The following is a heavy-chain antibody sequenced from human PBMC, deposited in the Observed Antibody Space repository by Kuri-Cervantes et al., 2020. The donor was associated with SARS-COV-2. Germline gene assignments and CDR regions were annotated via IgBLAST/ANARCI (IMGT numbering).Heavy chain of an antibody. CDR1: GFTFSSYS. CDR2: ISSSSSYI. D-gene: IGHD3-3*01. Sequence: GGSLRLSCAASGFTFSSYSMNWVRQAPGKGLEWVSSISSSSSYIYYADSVKGRFAISRDNAKNSLYLQMSSLRAEDTAVYYCARDLRSGRNYFDYWGQGTLVTVSS. V-gene: IGHV3-21*01. J-gene: IGHJ4*02. CDR3: ARDLRSGRNYFDY.